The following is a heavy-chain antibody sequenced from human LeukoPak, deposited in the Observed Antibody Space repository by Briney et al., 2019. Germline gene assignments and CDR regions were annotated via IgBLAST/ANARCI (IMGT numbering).Heavy chain of an antibody. J-gene: IGHJ4*02. D-gene: IGHD2-8*01. CDR2: ISSNEYDT. Sequence: GGSLRLSCSASGFTFSAYFMHWVRQAPGKGLEYVSSISSNEYDTYYADSVKGRFTISRDNSENTLFLQTSSLRAEDTAVYYCVKDLNGTWSFDYWGQGTLVTVSS. CDR1: GFTFSAYF. V-gene: IGHV3-64D*06. CDR3: VKDLNGTWSFDY.